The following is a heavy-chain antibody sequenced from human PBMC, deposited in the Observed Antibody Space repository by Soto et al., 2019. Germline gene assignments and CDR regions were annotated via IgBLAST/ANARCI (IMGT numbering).Heavy chain of an antibody. V-gene: IGHV1-69*13. CDR2: IIPIFGTA. CDR3: ARLDVVLRAAPCYYCYGMEV. Sequence: SVKVSCKASGGTFSSYAISWVRQAPGQVLEWMGGIIPIFGTANYAQKFQGRVTITADESTSTAYMELSSLRSEDTAVYYCARLDVVLRAAPCYYCYGMEVLAQGTTVTVSS. CDR1: GGTFSSYA. D-gene: IGHD2-2*01. J-gene: IGHJ6*02.